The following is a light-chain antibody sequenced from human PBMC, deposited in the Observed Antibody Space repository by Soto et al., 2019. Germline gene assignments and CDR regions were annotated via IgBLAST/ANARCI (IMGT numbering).Light chain of an antibody. CDR1: QSVTNK. Sequence: ELLMTQSPATLSVARGERFSLSCWASQSVTNKLAWYQQRPGQPPSLLLYDASTRATGVPDTFSGSGSGTDLNLTISRLQSEDLGVYYCLXYHYWPWTCGQGTKVDIK. V-gene: IGKV3-15*01. CDR2: DAS. CDR3: LXYHYWPWT. J-gene: IGKJ1*01.